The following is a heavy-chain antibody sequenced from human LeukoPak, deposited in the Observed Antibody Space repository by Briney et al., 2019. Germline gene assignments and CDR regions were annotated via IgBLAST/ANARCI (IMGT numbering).Heavy chain of an antibody. Sequence: AGGSLRLSCAASGFTFSSYAMSWVRQAPGKGLEWVSAISGSGGSTYYADSVKGRFTISRDNSKDTLYLQMNSLRAEDTAVYYCAKDAEIFGVALTFDYWGQGTLVTVSS. CDR2: ISGSGGST. CDR3: AKDAEIFGVALTFDY. D-gene: IGHD3-3*01. V-gene: IGHV3-23*01. CDR1: GFTFSSYA. J-gene: IGHJ4*02.